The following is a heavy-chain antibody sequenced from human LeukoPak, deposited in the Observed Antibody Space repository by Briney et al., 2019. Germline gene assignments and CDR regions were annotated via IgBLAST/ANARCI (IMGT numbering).Heavy chain of an antibody. CDR3: AKVNSGWYKALNFDS. V-gene: IGHV3-30*18. J-gene: IGHJ4*02. CDR1: GFTFSSFG. CDR2: ISYDGKNK. Sequence: GGSLRLSCAASGFTFSSFGMHWVRQAPGKGLEWVAVISYDGKNKYYAESVKGRFTITRDNSKNTLYLQMSSLRAEDTAVYYCAKVNSGWYKALNFDSWGQGTLVTVSS. D-gene: IGHD6-19*01.